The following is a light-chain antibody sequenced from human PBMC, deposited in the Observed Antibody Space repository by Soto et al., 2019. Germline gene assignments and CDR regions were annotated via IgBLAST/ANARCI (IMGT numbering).Light chain of an antibody. CDR3: QEYNSAPWT. V-gene: IGKV1-27*01. J-gene: IGKJ1*01. CDR1: QGISNF. Sequence: DIQMTQSPSSLSASVGDRVTITCRASQGISNFLAWYQQKPGKVPKLLIYASSTLQSGVPSRFSGSGSGTDFTLTITSLQPEDVATYYCQEYNSAPWTFGQGTKVEIK. CDR2: ASS.